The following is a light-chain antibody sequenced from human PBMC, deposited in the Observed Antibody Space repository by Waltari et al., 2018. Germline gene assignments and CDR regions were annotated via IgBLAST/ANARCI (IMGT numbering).Light chain of an antibody. J-gene: IGLJ3*02. Sequence: YVLTQPPSVSVDPGKTARLTCGGDNIGSKSVNGYQQKPGQAPVLVMFYDSDRPSEIPERFSGSNSGNQATLTISWVEAGDEADYHCQVWDDVTDSGVFGGGTKLTVL. V-gene: IGLV3-21*04. CDR3: QVWDDVTDSGV. CDR2: YDS. CDR1: NIGSKS.